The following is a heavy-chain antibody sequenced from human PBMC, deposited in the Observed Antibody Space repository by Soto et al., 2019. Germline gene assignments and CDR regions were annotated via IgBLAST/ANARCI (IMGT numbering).Heavy chain of an antibody. V-gene: IGHV3-30*18. CDR3: AKDASGYIYGHNGMDG. D-gene: IGHD5-18*01. Sequence: QVQLVESGGGVVQPGRSLRLSCTASGYTFSSFGMHWVRQAPGKGLDWVAVISYDGINKYYADSVKGRFTISRDNPKNTLYLQMNSLRPEDTALYYCAKDASGYIYGHNGMDGWGQGTTVIVSS. CDR2: ISYDGINK. CDR1: GYTFSSFG. J-gene: IGHJ6*02.